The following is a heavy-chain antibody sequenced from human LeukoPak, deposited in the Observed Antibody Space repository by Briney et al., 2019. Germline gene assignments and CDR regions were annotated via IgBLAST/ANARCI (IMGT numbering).Heavy chain of an antibody. CDR1: AVSISSYY. CDR3: ARMKDTSSWYFEL. CDR2: IYYSGST. V-gene: IGHV4-59*01. J-gene: IGHJ2*01. Sequence: SETLSLTCTVSAVSISSYYWSWIRPPPGKGLEWIGYIYYSGSTNYNPSLRSRATISVDTSKNQFFLKLNSVTAADTAVYYCARMKDTSSWYFELWGRGTLVTVSS. D-gene: IGHD6-13*01.